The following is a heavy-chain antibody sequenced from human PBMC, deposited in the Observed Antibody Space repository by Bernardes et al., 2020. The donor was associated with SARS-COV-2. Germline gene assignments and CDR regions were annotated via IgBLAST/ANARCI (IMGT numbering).Heavy chain of an antibody. CDR1: GDLVRTDY. Sequence: SETLSLTCSVSGDLVRTDYWGWVRQSPGRGLEWIGYIYYSGSTNYNPSLKSRLTISLDTSKKQFSLKLTSVTAADTAVYYCARAQQALYGMDVWGQGTTVTISS. D-gene: IGHD6-13*01. J-gene: IGHJ6*02. CDR3: ARAQQALYGMDV. V-gene: IGHV4-59*02. CDR2: IYYSGST.